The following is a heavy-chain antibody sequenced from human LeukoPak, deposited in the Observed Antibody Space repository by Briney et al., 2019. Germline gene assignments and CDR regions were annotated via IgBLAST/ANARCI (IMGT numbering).Heavy chain of an antibody. J-gene: IGHJ4*02. CDR2: ISSSGSSI. D-gene: IGHD7-27*01. CDR3: TREDPGDY. Sequence: GGSLRLSCTVSGFTVSSNSMSWVRQAPGKGLEWISYISSSGSSIYYADSVKGRFTISRDNAKNSLYLQMNSLRVEDTAVYYCTREDPGDYWGQGTLVTVSS. CDR1: GFTVSSNS. V-gene: IGHV3-48*04.